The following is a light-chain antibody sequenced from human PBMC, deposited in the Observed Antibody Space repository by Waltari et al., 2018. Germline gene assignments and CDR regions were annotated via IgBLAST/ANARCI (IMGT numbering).Light chain of an antibody. CDR3: QVWDSGSHHVL. J-gene: IGLJ2*01. CDR2: DDT. CDR1: DIASTS. V-gene: IGLV3-21*02. Sequence: SYVLTQPPSVSVAPGQTARITCGGNDIASTSVHGNQQKPGQAPVVVVYDDTDRPSGIPGRFSGSNSGNTATLIISRVEAGDEADYYCQVWDSGSHHVLFGGGTKLTVL.